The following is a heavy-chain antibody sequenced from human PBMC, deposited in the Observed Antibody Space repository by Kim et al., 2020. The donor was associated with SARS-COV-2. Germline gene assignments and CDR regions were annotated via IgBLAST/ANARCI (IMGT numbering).Heavy chain of an antibody. D-gene: IGHD6-13*01. CDR1: GGSISSGSYY. J-gene: IGHJ3*01. Sequence: SETLSLTCTVSGGSISSGSYYWSWIRQPAGKGLEWIGRIYTSGSTNYNPSLKSRVTISVDTSKNQFSLKLSSVTAADTAVYYCARDPIWGIAAAGTGWGQGRMRTVSP. CDR2: IYTSGST. V-gene: IGHV4-61*02. CDR3: ARDPIWGIAAAGTG.